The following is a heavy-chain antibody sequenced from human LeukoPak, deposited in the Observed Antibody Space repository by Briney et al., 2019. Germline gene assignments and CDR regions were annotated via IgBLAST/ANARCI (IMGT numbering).Heavy chain of an antibody. Sequence: GGSLRLSCAASGFTFSGSAMHWVRQASGKGLEWVGRIRSKANSYATAYAASVKGRFTISRDDSKNTLYLQMNSLRAEDTAVYYCARRAGEYSHPYDYWGQGTLVTVSS. V-gene: IGHV3-73*01. D-gene: IGHD4-17*01. CDR3: ARRAGEYSHPYDY. CDR2: IRSKANSYAT. CDR1: GFTFSGSA. J-gene: IGHJ4*02.